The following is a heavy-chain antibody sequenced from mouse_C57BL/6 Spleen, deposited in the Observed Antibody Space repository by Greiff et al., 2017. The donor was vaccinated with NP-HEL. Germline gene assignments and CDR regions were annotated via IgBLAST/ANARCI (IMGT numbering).Heavy chain of an antibody. CDR3: ARKSYYYGSSLFDY. CDR1: GYTFTSYW. V-gene: IGHV1-55*01. Sequence: VQLQQPGAELVKPGASVKMSCKASGYTFTSYWITWVKQRPGQGLEWIGDIYPGSGSTNYNEKFKSKATLTVDTSSSTAYMQLSSLTSEDSAVYYCARKSYYYGSSLFDYWGQGTTLTVSS. CDR2: IYPGSGST. J-gene: IGHJ2*01. D-gene: IGHD1-1*01.